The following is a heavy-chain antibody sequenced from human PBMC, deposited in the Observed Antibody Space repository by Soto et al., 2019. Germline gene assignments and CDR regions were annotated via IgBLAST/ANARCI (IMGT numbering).Heavy chain of an antibody. CDR2: ISAGSTYT. CDR3: ARAATGSYYSFFDY. CDR1: GFTFSDYY. D-gene: IGHD1-26*01. Sequence: PGGSLRLSCVASGFTFSDYYMTWLRQAPGKGLEWLSYISAGSTYTAYAGSVKGRFTISRDNAKNSLYMQMNSLRVEDTAVYYCARAATGSYYSFFDYWGQGTLVTVSS. J-gene: IGHJ4*02. V-gene: IGHV3-11*05.